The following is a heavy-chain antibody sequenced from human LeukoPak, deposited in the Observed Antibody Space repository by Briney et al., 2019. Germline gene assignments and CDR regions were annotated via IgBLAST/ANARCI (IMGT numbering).Heavy chain of an antibody. J-gene: IGHJ3*02. D-gene: IGHD3-3*01. CDR1: GGSISGYY. CDR2: IYYSGSA. CDR3: ARGAHRNVLRFLEWLIDI. Sequence: SETLSLTCTVSGGSISGYYWSWIRQPPGKGLEWIGYIYYSGSAKYNPSLKSRVTISVDTSKNQFSLKLSSVTAADTAVYYCARGAHRNVLRFLEWLIDIWGQGTMVTVSP. V-gene: IGHV4-59*08.